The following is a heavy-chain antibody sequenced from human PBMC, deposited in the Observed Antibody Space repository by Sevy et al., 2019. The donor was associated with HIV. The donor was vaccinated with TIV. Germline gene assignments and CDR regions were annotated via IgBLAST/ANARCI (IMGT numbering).Heavy chain of an antibody. J-gene: IGHJ3*02. Sequence: GGCLRLSCAASGFTFSSYAMHWVRQAPGKGLEWVAVISYDGSNKYYADSVKGRFTISRDNSKNTLYLQMNSLRAEDTAVYYHAKCYYDSSGYYPDAFDIWGQGTMVTVSS. V-gene: IGHV3-30-3*02. D-gene: IGHD3-22*01. CDR3: AKCYYDSSGYYPDAFDI. CDR1: GFTFSSYA. CDR2: ISYDGSNK.